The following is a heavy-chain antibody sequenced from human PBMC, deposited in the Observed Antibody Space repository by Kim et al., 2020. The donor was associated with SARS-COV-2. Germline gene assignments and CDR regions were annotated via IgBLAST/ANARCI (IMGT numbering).Heavy chain of an antibody. CDR1: GFTFTSYW. Sequence: GGSLRLSCAASGFTFTSYWMTWVRRAPGKGLEWLATIREDESEKYYTNSLEGRFTISRDNARTSLYLQMNSLRAEDTAVYYCARARIDYWGEETLVTVSS. CDR2: IREDESEK. CDR3: ARARIDY. J-gene: IGHJ4*02. V-gene: IGHV3-7*01.